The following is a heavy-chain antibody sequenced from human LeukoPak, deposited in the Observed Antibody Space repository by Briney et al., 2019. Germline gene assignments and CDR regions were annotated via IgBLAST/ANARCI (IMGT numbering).Heavy chain of an antibody. V-gene: IGHV4-4*02. D-gene: IGHD6-13*01. CDR3: AKVAVIAAAGNTLDI. J-gene: IGHJ3*02. CDR2: IYHSGST. Sequence: PSGTLSLTCAVSGGSISRSNWWSWVRQPPGKGLAWIGEIYHSGSTTDYNPSLKSRLTISVDKSKNQFSLKLSSVTAADTAVYYCAKVAVIAAAGNTLDIWGQGTMVTVSS. CDR1: GGSISRSNW.